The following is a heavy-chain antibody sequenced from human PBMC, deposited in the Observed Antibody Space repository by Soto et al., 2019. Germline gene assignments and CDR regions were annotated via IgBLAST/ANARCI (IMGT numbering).Heavy chain of an antibody. CDR2: INPIVGDT. D-gene: IGHD1-26*01. CDR3: ARLGGELKSYYYAGMHV. V-gene: IGHV1-2*04. Sequence: QVQLVQSGAEVKKPGASVKVSCKASEYTFTGYYMHWVRQAPGQGLEWMGWINPIVGDTNYAQRCQGCVTMMRATSIRSAYMERSRMRSDDTAVYCCARLGGELKSYYYAGMHVW. CDR1: EYTFTGYY. J-gene: IGHJ6*01.